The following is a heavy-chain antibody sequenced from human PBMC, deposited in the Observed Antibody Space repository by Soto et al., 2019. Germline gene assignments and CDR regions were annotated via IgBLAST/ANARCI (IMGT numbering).Heavy chain of an antibody. J-gene: IGHJ5*02. Sequence: QVQLVQSGAEVKKPGSSVKVSCKASGGTFSSYAISWVRQAPGQGLEWMGGIIPIFGTANYAQKFQGRVTSTADETTSTAYMEMSSLRSEDTAVYYCARHYDFWSGYYTGSPWFDPWGQGTLVTVSS. CDR1: GGTFSSYA. D-gene: IGHD3-3*01. CDR2: IIPIFGTA. CDR3: ARHYDFWSGYYTGSPWFDP. V-gene: IGHV1-69*12.